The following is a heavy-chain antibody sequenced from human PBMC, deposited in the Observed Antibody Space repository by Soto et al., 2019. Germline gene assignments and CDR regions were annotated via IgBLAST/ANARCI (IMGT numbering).Heavy chain of an antibody. CDR1: GGSISSGDYY. J-gene: IGHJ5*02. D-gene: IGHD4-17*01. CDR3: ARATVVTWRWFDP. Sequence: QVQLQESGPGLVKPPQTLSLTCTVSGGSISSGDYYWTWIRQPPGKGLECIGYIYYSGSTYYNPSLKSRVTISLDTSKNQFSLNLTSVTAADTAVYHCARATVVTWRWFDPWGQGTLVTVSS. CDR2: IYYSGST. V-gene: IGHV4-30-4*08.